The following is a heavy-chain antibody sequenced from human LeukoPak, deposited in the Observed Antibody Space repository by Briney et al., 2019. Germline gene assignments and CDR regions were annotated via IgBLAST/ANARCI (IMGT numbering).Heavy chain of an antibody. V-gene: IGHV4-4*07. J-gene: IGHJ4*02. D-gene: IGHD2-15*01. CDR2: IYTSGST. Sequence: SETLSLTCTVSGGSISIYHWSWIRQPAGGRVEWIGRIYTSGSTNSNPSLKSRVTMSVDTSKNQSSLKLSSVTAADTAVYYCAKDPFVGYCSGGSYYEDYWGQGTLVTASS. CDR3: AKDPFVGYCSGGSYYEDY. CDR1: GGSISIYH.